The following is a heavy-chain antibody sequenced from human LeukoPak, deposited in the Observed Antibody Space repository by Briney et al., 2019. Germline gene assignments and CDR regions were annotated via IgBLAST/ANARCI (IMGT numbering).Heavy chain of an antibody. CDR2: IIPIFGTA. V-gene: IGHV1-69*13. Sequence: GASVKVSCKASGYTFTSYAMHWVRQAPGQRLEWMGGIIPIFGTANYAQKFQGRVTITADESTSTAYMELSSLRSEDTAVYYCARLTHFRRYGSGSYPYWGQGTLVTVSS. CDR3: ARLTHFRRYGSGSYPY. J-gene: IGHJ4*02. D-gene: IGHD3-10*01. CDR1: GYTFTSYA.